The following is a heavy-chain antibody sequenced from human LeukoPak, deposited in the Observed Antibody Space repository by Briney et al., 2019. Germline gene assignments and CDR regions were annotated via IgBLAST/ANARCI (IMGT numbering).Heavy chain of an antibody. CDR3: ARLVHGATTPQYYFDY. Sequence: SETLSLTCTVSGGSISSYYWGWIRQPPGKGLEWIGSIYYSGSTYYNPSLKSRVTISVDTSKNQFSLKLSSVTAADTAVYYCARLVHGATTPQYYFDYWGQGTLVTVSS. V-gene: IGHV4-39*01. D-gene: IGHD1-26*01. CDR1: GGSISSYY. CDR2: IYYSGST. J-gene: IGHJ4*02.